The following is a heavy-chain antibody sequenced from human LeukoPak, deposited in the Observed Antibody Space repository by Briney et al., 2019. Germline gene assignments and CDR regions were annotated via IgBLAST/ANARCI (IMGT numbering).Heavy chain of an antibody. J-gene: IGHJ4*02. CDR1: GFTVGSNY. Sequence: GGSLRLSCAASGFTVGSNYMSWVRQAPGKGLEWLSVIYSGGGTYYADSVKGRFTISRDDSKNTLYLQMNSLRAEDTAVYYCARGGQRVLWFGEPSTLFGYWGQGTLVTVSP. V-gene: IGHV3-66*01. CDR2: IYSGGGT. D-gene: IGHD3-10*01. CDR3: ARGGQRVLWFGEPSTLFGY.